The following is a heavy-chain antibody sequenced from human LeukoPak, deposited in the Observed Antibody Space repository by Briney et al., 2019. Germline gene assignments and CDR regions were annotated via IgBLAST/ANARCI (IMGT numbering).Heavy chain of an antibody. CDR3: AARRGGYYDSSGYYYPFDY. CDR2: ISSSSSYI. V-gene: IGHV3-21*01. J-gene: IGHJ4*02. D-gene: IGHD3-22*01. Sequence: PGGSLRLSCAASGFTFSSYSMNWVRQAPGKGLEWVSFISSSSSYIYYADSVKGRFTISRDNAKNSLYLQMNSLRAEDTAVYYCAARRGGYYDSSGYYYPFDYWGQGTLVTVSS. CDR1: GFTFSSYS.